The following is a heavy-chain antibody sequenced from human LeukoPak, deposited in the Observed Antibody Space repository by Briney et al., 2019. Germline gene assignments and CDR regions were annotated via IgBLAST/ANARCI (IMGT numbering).Heavy chain of an antibody. V-gene: IGHV3-11*04. CDR1: GFTFSDYY. CDR3: ARDSTSIAAGSGY. CDR2: ISSSGSTI. Sequence: GGSLRLSCAASGFTFSDYYMSWIRRAPGKGLEWVSYISSSGSTIYYADSMKGRFTISRDNAKNSLYLQMNSLRAEDTAVYYCARDSTSIAAGSGYWGQGTLVTVSS. J-gene: IGHJ4*02. D-gene: IGHD6-6*01.